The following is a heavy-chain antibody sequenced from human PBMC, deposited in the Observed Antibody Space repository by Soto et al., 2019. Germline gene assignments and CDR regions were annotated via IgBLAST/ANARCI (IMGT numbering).Heavy chain of an antibody. CDR1: GFTLSDYY. CDR2: ISTNSRYT. D-gene: IGHD3-9*01. CDR3: ARVYDILTSAWLDP. V-gene: IGHV3-11*05. J-gene: IGHJ5*02. Sequence: QEQLVESGGGLVKPGGSLRLSCAASGFTLSDYYRTWIRQAPGKGLEWISYISTNSRYTKYADSVKGRFTISRDDAKNSLYLQMNSLRVEDTAVYYCARVYDILTSAWLDPWGQGTLVTVSS.